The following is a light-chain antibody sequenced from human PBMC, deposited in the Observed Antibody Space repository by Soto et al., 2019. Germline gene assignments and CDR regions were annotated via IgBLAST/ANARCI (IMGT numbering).Light chain of an antibody. CDR1: SSDVGGYNY. J-gene: IGLJ1*01. Sequence: QSALTQPASVSGSPGQSITISCTGTSSDVGGYNYVSWYQQHPGKAPKLMIYEVSNRPSGVSNRFSGSKSGNTASLTISGLQAEDEADYCCSSYTSSSTGVFGTGTKLTVL. CDR2: EVS. V-gene: IGLV2-14*01. CDR3: SSYTSSSTGV.